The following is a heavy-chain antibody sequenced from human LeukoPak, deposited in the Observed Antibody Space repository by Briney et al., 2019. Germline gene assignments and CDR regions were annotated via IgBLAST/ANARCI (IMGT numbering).Heavy chain of an antibody. V-gene: IGHV4-59*01. D-gene: IGHD6-13*01. CDR2: IYYSGST. CDR3: ARDASKGDSSSWYLVGNAFDI. CDR1: GGSISSYY. J-gene: IGHJ3*02. Sequence: PSETLSLTCTVSGGSISSYYWSWIRQPPGKGLEWIGYIYYSGSTHYNPSLKSRVTISVDTSKNQVSLKLRSVTAADTAVYYCARDASKGDSSSWYLVGNAFDIWGQGTMVTVSS.